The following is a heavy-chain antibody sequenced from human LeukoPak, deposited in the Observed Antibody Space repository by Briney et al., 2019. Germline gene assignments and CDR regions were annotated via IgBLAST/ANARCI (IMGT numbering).Heavy chain of an antibody. CDR1: GFTFTSYW. CDR3: ASGIAAAGTAMIYFDY. Sequence: GSLRLSCAASGFTFTSYWMNWVRQPPGKGLEWIGSIYYSGSTYYNPSLKSRVTISVDTSKNQFSLKLSSVTAADTAVYYCASGIAAAGTAMIYFDYWGQGTLVTVSS. V-gene: IGHV4-39*01. J-gene: IGHJ4*02. CDR2: IYYSGST. D-gene: IGHD6-13*01.